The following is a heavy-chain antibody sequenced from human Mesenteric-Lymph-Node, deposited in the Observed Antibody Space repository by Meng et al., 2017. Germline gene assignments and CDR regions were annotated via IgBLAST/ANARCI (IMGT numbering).Heavy chain of an antibody. J-gene: IGHJ4*02. Sequence: GESLKISCAASGFTFSSYSMNWVRQAPGKGLEWVSSISSSSSYIYYADSVKGRFTISRDNAKNSLYLQMNSLRAEDTAVYYCARDRRAYWGQGTLVTVSS. CDR2: ISSSSSYI. CDR3: ARDRRAY. V-gene: IGHV3-21*01. CDR1: GFTFSSYS.